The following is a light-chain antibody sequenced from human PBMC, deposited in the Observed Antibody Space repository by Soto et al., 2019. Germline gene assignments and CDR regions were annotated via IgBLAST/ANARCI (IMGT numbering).Light chain of an antibody. CDR2: YDD. Sequence: QSVLTQPPSVSEAPRQRVTISCSGSTSNIGNSPVNWYQQLPGKAPKLLIYYDDLVPSGVSDRFSGSKSGTSASLAISGLQSEDEADYYCATWDDSLNGVVFGGGTKLTVL. CDR3: ATWDDSLNGVV. J-gene: IGLJ2*01. CDR1: TSNIGNSP. V-gene: IGLV1-36*01.